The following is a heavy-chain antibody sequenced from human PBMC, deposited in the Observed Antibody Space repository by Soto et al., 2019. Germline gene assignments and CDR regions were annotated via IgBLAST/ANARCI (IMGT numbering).Heavy chain of an antibody. CDR2: INHSGST. J-gene: IGHJ6*02. Sequence: SETLSLICAVYGGSFSGYYWSWIRQPPGKGLEWIGEINHSGSTNYNPSLKSRVTISVDTSKNQFSLKLSSVTAADTAVYYCARGRAAAGTGYYYYGMDVWGQGTTVTVSS. CDR3: ARGRAAAGTGYYYYGMDV. D-gene: IGHD6-13*01. V-gene: IGHV4-34*01. CDR1: GGSFSGYY.